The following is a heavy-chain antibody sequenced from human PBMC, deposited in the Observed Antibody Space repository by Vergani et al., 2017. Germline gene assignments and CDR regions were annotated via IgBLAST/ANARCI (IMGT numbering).Heavy chain of an antibody. V-gene: IGHV3-66*02. D-gene: IGHD2-15*01. CDR3: TRSECSGTTCYGHYFDL. Sequence: VEFLASGGCFAQPGGSLRVSCSASGFRVTTYYISWVRQAPGTRLEWVSVIKSDGRTSYAESVRGRFTISRDTSRNAVYLQMNILRVEDTGVYYCTRSECSGTTCYGHYFDLWGHGILVTVSS. CDR1: GFRVTTYY. CDR2: IKSDGRT. J-gene: IGHJ4*01.